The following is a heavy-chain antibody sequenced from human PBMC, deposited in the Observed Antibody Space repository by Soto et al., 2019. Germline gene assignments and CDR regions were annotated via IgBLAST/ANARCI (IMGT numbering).Heavy chain of an antibody. Sequence: QVQLQQSGPGLVKPSQTLSLTCAISGDSVSRDSIGWTWIRQSPSRGLEWLGRTYYTSKWYYDYALSVKSRIPINPDTSKNHFSLQLNSVTPEDTAVYYCGRAVAGRIDYWGQGTLVTVSS. CDR2: TYYTSKWYY. CDR1: GDSVSRDSIG. D-gene: IGHD6-19*01. CDR3: GRAVAGRIDY. V-gene: IGHV6-1*01. J-gene: IGHJ4*02.